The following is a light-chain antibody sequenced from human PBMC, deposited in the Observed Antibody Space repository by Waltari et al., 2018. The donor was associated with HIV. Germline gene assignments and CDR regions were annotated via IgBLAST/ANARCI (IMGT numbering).Light chain of an antibody. CDR3: LQTYTSPLT. V-gene: IGKV1-39*01. Sequence: DIQMTQSPSSLSASVGDRVTITCRASQTINTFLSWYQQKPGKAPNLLIYDASSLQSGVPSRFSGSGSGTDFTLTISSLQPEDFATYYCLQTYTSPLTFGPGTKVDIK. J-gene: IGKJ3*01. CDR1: QTINTF. CDR2: DAS.